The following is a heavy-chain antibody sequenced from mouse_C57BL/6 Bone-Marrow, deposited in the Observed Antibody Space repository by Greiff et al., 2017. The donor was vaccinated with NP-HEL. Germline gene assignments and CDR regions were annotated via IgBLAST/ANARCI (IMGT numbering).Heavy chain of an antibody. CDR3: VRRVYYYGSSYYYAMDY. J-gene: IGHJ4*01. CDR1: GFSFNTYA. Sequence: EVKLVESGGGLVQPKGSLKLSCAASGFSFNTYAMNWVRQAPGKGLEWVARIRSKSNNYATYYADSVKDRFTISRDDSESMLYLQMNNLKTEDTAMYYCVRRVYYYGSSYYYAMDYWGQGTSVTVSS. V-gene: IGHV10-1*01. CDR2: IRSKSNNYAT. D-gene: IGHD1-1*01.